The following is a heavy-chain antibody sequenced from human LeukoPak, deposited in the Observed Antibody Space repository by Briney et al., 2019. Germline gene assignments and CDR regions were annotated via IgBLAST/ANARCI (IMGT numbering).Heavy chain of an antibody. V-gene: IGHV3-23*01. J-gene: IGHJ4*02. CDR2: ISGSGGST. CDR3: AKDSRGNDFWSGYNY. Sequence: AGGSLRLSCAASGFTFSSYAMSWVHQAPGKGLEWVSAISGSGGSTYYADSVKGRFTISRDNSKNTLYLQMNSLRAEDTAVYYCAKDSRGNDFWSGYNYWGQGTLVTVSS. CDR1: GFTFSSYA. D-gene: IGHD3-3*01.